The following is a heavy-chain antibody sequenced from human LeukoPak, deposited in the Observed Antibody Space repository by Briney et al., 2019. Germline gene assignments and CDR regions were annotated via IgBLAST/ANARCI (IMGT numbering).Heavy chain of an antibody. CDR2: ISPNTNGT. J-gene: IGHJ3*02. CDR3: ARGGNTGLDAFDI. Sequence: ASVKVSCKASGYTFSVYYIHWVRRAPGQGLEWLGWISPNTNGTNYAFSFRGRVTMTRDTSISTAYMEMSSLRSDDTAVYYCARGGNTGLDAFDIWGQGTMVTVSS. CDR1: GYTFSVYY. V-gene: IGHV1-2*07. D-gene: IGHD4-23*01.